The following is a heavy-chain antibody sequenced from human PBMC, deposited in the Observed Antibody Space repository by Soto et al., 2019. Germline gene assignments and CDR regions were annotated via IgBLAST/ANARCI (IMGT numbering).Heavy chain of an antibody. D-gene: IGHD3-3*01. Sequence: GGSLRLSCAASGFTFSSYGMHWVRQAPGKGLEWVAVISYDGSNKYYADSVKGRFTISRDNSKNTLYLQMNSLRAEDTAVYYCAKDLVRYDFWSGYRYYYYYYGMDVWGQGTTVTVSS. CDR3: AKDLVRYDFWSGYRYYYYYYGMDV. CDR2: ISYDGSNK. J-gene: IGHJ6*02. CDR1: GFTFSSYG. V-gene: IGHV3-30*18.